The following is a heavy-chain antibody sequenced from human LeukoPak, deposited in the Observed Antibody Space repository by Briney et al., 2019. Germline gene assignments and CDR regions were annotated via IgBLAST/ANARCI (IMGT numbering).Heavy chain of an antibody. CDR3: ARGARWAYYFDY. V-gene: IGHV3-21*04. CDR2: ISTRDNTM. Sequence: GGSLRLSCAASGFTFSSYSMNWVRQAPGKGLEWVSSISTRDNTMQYADSVKGRFTISRDNANNSLFLQMNNLKAEDSAIYYCARGARWAYYFDYWGQGSLVTVSS. D-gene: IGHD4-23*01. J-gene: IGHJ4*02. CDR1: GFTFSSYS.